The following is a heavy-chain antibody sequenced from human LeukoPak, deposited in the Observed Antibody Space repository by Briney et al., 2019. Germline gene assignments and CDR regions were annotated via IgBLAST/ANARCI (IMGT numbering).Heavy chain of an antibody. Sequence: GESLKISCKGSGYRFANQWIGWVRQMPGKGLEWVGVIYPGDSDTRYSPSFQGQVTISADTSISTAYLQWSSLKASDTALYFCARRGNWNFDYWGQGTLVTASS. J-gene: IGHJ4*02. CDR1: GYRFANQW. V-gene: IGHV5-51*01. CDR2: IYPGDSDT. CDR3: ARRGNWNFDY. D-gene: IGHD1-1*01.